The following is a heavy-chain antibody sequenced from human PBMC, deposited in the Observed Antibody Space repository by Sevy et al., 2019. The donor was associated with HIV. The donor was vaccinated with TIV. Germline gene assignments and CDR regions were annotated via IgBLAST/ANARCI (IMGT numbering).Heavy chain of an antibody. CDR3: ATTKDYYDSSGCPFDY. CDR1: GYTLTQVS. D-gene: IGHD3-22*01. V-gene: IGHV1-24*01. Sequence: ASVKVSCKVSGYTLTQVSMHWVRQAPGEGLEWMGSFDPEDGETIYAQKFQGRVTMTEDTSTDTAYMKLNSLRSKDTAVYFCATTKDYYDSSGCPFDYWGQGTLVTVSS. J-gene: IGHJ4*02. CDR2: FDPEDGET.